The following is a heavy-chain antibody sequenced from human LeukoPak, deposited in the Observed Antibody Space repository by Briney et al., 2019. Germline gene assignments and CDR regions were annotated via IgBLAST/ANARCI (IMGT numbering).Heavy chain of an antibody. D-gene: IGHD2-8*01. CDR3: ASGYCHNGECNWGDF. J-gene: IGHJ4*02. V-gene: IGHV1-24*01. CDR1: GHTLTQLS. Sequence: ASVKVSCRISGHTLTQLSMHWVRQSLGKGLEWMGGFNPEDDNTIYARKFQGRISMTEDTSADTAYMELSSLRSEDTAIYYCASGYCHNGECNWGDFWGQGTLVTVSS. CDR2: FNPEDDNT.